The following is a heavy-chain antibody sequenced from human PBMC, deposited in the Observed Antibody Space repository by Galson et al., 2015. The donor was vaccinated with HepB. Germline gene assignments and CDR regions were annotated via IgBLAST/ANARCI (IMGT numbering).Heavy chain of an antibody. J-gene: IGHJ3*01. Sequence: SLRLSCAASGFTFSNYAFNWVRQAPGKGLEWVAGISSDGSAKYHADSVKGRFTVSRDSFKNSLYLQMDSLRTEDTAVYYCTKVQRSGRRPPLVFDVWGQGTMVTVS. D-gene: IGHD5-12*01. CDR2: ISSDGSAK. CDR1: GFTFSNYA. CDR3: TKVQRSGRRPPLVFDV. V-gene: IGHV3-30*04.